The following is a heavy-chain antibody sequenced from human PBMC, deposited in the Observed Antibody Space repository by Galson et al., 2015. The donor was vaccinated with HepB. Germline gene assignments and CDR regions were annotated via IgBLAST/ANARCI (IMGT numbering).Heavy chain of an antibody. V-gene: IGHV3-33*01. J-gene: IGHJ3*02. CDR1: GLTFRRSG. D-gene: IGHD2-21*01. CDR3: ARETSRIVFHAFDI. Sequence: SLRLSCAASGLTFRRSGMHWVRQAPGKGLEWLAVIQHVGSPIRYADSVKGRFTVSRDNSKNTLYLEMNNLRAEETAVYYCARETSRIVFHAFDIWGQGTMVTVSS. CDR2: IQHVGSPI.